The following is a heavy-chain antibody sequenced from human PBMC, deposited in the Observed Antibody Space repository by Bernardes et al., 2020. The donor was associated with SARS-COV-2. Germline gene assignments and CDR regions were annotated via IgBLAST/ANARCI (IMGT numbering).Heavy chain of an antibody. Sequence: GGSLRLSCAASGFTFSSYSMNWVLQAPGKGLEWVSSISSSSSYIYYADSVKGRFTISRDNAKNSLYLQMNSLRAEDTAVYYCARDRDSGYDFSHGMDVWGQGTTVTVSS. CDR2: ISSSSSYI. CDR1: GFTFSSYS. J-gene: IGHJ6*02. D-gene: IGHD5-12*01. CDR3: ARDRDSGYDFSHGMDV. V-gene: IGHV3-21*01.